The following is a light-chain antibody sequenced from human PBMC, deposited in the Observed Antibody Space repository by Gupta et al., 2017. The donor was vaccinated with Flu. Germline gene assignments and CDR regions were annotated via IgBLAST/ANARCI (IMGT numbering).Light chain of an antibody. CDR2: DAS. J-gene: IGKJ4*01. V-gene: IGKV1-33*01. CDR3: QQHYDLPVT. Sequence: DIQMTQSPSSLSASIGDRVTITCQASQDISDYLNWYQQKPGKSPKLLIYDASNLEAGVPARFSGSGSATDFTLTISSLQPEDCATYYCQQHYDLPVTFGGGTKVEIK. CDR1: QDISDY.